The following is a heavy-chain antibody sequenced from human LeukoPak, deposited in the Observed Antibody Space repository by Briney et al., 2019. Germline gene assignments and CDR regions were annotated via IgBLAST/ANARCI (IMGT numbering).Heavy chain of an antibody. CDR2: IYYSGSI. D-gene: IGHD3-3*01. V-gene: IGHV4-59*08. J-gene: IGHJ3*02. CDR1: GGSISSYY. Sequence: SETLSLTCTVSGGSISSYYWSWLRQPPGKGLEWIGYIYYSGSINYNPSLKSRVTISVDTSKNQFSLKLSSVTAADTAVYYCARKGVVNADAFDIWGQGTMVTVSS. CDR3: ARKGVVNADAFDI.